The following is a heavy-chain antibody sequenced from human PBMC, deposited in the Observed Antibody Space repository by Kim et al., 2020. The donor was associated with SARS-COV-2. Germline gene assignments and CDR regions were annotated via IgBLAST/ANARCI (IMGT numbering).Heavy chain of an antibody. CDR2: IIPIFGTA. Sequence: SVKVSCKASGGTFSSYAISWVRQAPGQGLEWMGGIIPIFGTANYAQKFQGRVTITADESTSTAYMELSSLRSEDTAVYYCARAGRSLLIFDYWGQGTLVTVSS. CDR3: ARAGRSLLIFDY. V-gene: IGHV1-69*13. CDR1: GGTFSSYA. J-gene: IGHJ4*02. D-gene: IGHD2-15*01.